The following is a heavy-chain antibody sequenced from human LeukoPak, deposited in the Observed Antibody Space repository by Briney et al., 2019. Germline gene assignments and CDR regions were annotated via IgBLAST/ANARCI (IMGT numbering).Heavy chain of an antibody. D-gene: IGHD5-12*01. Sequence: SETLSLTCAVYGGSFSGYYWSWIRQPPGKGLEWIGEINHSGSTNYNPSLKSRVTISVDTSKNQFSLKLSSVTAADTAVYYCARHGRSGLRRRALDYWGQGTLVAVSS. CDR3: ARHGRSGLRRRALDY. CDR2: INHSGST. CDR1: GGSFSGYY. V-gene: IGHV4-34*01. J-gene: IGHJ4*02.